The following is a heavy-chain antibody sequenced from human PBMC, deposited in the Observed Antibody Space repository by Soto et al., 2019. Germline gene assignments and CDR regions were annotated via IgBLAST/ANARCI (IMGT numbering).Heavy chain of an antibody. CDR3: ARGLVKDYVWGSYRTNYYFDY. Sequence: GGSLRLSCAASGFTFSSYAMHWVRQAPGKGLEYVSAISSNGGSTYYANSVKGRFTISRDNSKNTLYLQMGSLRAEDMAVYYCARGLVKDYVWGSYRTNYYFDYWGQGTLVTVSS. V-gene: IGHV3-64*01. CDR2: ISSNGGST. D-gene: IGHD3-16*02. J-gene: IGHJ4*02. CDR1: GFTFSSYA.